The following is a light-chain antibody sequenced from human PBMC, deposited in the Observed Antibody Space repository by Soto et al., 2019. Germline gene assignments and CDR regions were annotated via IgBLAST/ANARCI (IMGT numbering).Light chain of an antibody. CDR2: DVT. V-gene: IGLV2-8*01. CDR3: SSYAGSSIPVA. CDR1: SSDVGGYNF. Sequence: QSFLTQPPSASGSPGQSVTISCTGASSDVGGYNFVSWYQHHPGKAPRLMIYDVTQRPSGVPDRFSGSKSGNTASLTVSGLQVDDEAYYYCSSYAGSSIPVAFGGGTKLTVL. J-gene: IGLJ2*01.